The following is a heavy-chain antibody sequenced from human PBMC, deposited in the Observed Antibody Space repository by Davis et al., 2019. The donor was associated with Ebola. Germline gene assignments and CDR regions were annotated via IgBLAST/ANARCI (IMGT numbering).Heavy chain of an antibody. J-gene: IGHJ6*04. D-gene: IGHD5-12*01. CDR3: TRGWLRGGMDV. Sequence: PSETLSLTCVISGDSVPSGGWNWIRQSPSRGLEWLGRTYYKSKWYNDYAVSVKSRITINPDTSKNQFSLHLNSVTPDDTAVYYCTRGWLRGGMDVWGKGTMVTVSS. CDR1: GDSVPSGG. V-gene: IGHV6-1*01. CDR2: TYYKSKWYN.